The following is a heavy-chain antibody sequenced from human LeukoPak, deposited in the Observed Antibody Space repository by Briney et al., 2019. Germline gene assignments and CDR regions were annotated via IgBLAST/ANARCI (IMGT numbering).Heavy chain of an antibody. Sequence: GGSLRLSCAASGFTFSSYAMSWVRQAPGKGLEWVSAISGSGGSTYYADSVKGRFTISRDNSKNTLYLQMNSLRAADTAVYYCARGFITIFGVVLPYFDYWGQGTLVTVSS. D-gene: IGHD3-3*01. CDR3: ARGFITIFGVVLPYFDY. V-gene: IGHV3-23*01. CDR1: GFTFSSYA. J-gene: IGHJ4*02. CDR2: ISGSGGST.